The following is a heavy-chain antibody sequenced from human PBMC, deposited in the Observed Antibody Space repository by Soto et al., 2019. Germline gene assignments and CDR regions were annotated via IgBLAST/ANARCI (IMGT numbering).Heavy chain of an antibody. CDR3: ARRRRGYHIDY. J-gene: IGHJ4*02. Sequence: PSETLSLTCTVSGGSISSSSYYWGWIRQPPGKGLEWIGSIYYSGSTYYNPSLKSRVTISVDTSKNQFSLKLSSVTAADTAVYYCARRRRGYHIDYWGQGTLVTVSS. V-gene: IGHV4-39*01. D-gene: IGHD3-22*01. CDR1: GGSISSSSYY. CDR2: IYYSGST.